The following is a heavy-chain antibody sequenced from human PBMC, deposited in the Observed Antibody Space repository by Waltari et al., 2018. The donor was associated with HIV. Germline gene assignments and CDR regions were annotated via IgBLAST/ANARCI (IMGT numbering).Heavy chain of an antibody. CDR2: IFYRGST. J-gene: IGHJ6*02. V-gene: IGHV4-31*03. CDR1: GGSISSDTYY. CDR3: AIGDGDRPRRSVDV. Sequence: QVQLQQSGPGLVKPSQTLSLTCTVSGGSISSDTYYWNWIRQHPGKGLEWIGYIFYRGSTYYNPSLKSRVTISVDTSKNQFSLKLNSVTAADTAVYYCAIGDGDRPRRSVDVWGQGTTVTVSS.